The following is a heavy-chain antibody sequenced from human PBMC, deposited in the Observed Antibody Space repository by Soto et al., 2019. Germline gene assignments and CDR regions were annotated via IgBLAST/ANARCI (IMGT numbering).Heavy chain of an antibody. V-gene: IGHV3-23*01. J-gene: IGHJ4*02. CDR3: AKMGIRRLLWFGELLYHFDY. D-gene: IGHD3-10*01. CDR1: GFTFSSYA. Sequence: PGGSLRLSCAASGFTFSSYAMSWVRQAPGKWLEWVSAISGSGGSTYYADSVKGRFTISRDNSKNTLYLQMNSLRAEDTAVYYCAKMGIRRLLWFGELLYHFDYWGQGXLVTVSS. CDR2: ISGSGGST.